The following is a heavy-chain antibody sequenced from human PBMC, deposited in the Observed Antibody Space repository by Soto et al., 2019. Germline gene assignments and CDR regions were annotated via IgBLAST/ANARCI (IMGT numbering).Heavy chain of an antibody. CDR2: IRSKARSYTT. CDR3: VRISRSYSCDY. Sequence: EVQLVESGGGLVQPGGSLRLSCAASGFTLSDHYMDWVRQAPGKGLEWVGRIRSKARSYTTEYAASVKGRFTISGDESKSSLFLQMSSLETDDTAVYYGVRISRSYSCDYWGRGTLVTVSS. J-gene: IGHJ4*02. CDR1: GFTLSDHY. V-gene: IGHV3-72*01.